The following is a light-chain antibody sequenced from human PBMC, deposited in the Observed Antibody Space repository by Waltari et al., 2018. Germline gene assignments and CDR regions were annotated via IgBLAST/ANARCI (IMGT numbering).Light chain of an antibody. CDR1: SSDVGAYNH. V-gene: IGLV2-11*01. Sequence: QSALTQPRSVSGSPGQSVTISCAGTSSDVGAYNHVSWYQQSPGTAPKLLIYEVNNRPSGVPDRFSASKSGNTASLTISGLRAEDEADYYCCSYAGAYTLVFGGGTKLTVL. J-gene: IGLJ2*01. CDR3: CSYAGAYTLV. CDR2: EVN.